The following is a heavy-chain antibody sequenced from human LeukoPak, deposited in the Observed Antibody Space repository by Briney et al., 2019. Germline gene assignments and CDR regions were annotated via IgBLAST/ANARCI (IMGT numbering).Heavy chain of an antibody. CDR2: IYYSGST. D-gene: IGHD1-1*01. V-gene: IGHV4-39*01. CDR1: GGSISSSSYY. CDR3: ARLLNDDQLDY. J-gene: IGHJ4*02. Sequence: ASETMSLTCTVSGGSISSSSYYWGWIRQPPGKGLEWFGSIYYSGSTYYNPSLKSRVTISVDTSKNQFSLKLSSATAADTAVYYCARLLNDDQLDYWGQGTLVTVSS.